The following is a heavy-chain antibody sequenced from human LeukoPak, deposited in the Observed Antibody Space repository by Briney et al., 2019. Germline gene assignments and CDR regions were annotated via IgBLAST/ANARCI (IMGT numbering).Heavy chain of an antibody. CDR3: AEARGYYDSSGYYV. D-gene: IGHD3-22*01. CDR2: ISWDSGST. J-gene: IGHJ4*02. Sequence: PGGSLRLSCAASGFTFDDYTMHWVRQAPGKGLEWVSLISWDSGSTSYADSVKGRFTISRDNAKNSLYLQMNSLRAEDTAVYYCAEARGYYDSSGYYVWGQGTLVTVSS. CDR1: GFTFDDYT. V-gene: IGHV3-43*01.